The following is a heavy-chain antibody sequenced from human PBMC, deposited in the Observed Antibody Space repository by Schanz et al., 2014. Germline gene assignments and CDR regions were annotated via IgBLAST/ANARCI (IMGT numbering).Heavy chain of an antibody. D-gene: IGHD2-2*01. J-gene: IGHJ3*02. CDR1: GYSLNELS. CDR3: AGYVGGCSSSTSCSAFEI. CDR2: INPSSGTT. V-gene: IGHV1-46*02. Sequence: QVQLVQSGAEVKKPGASVKVSCKVSGYSLNELSMHWVRQAPGRGLEWMGRINPSSGTTRIAQNFHGRLTMTRDTSTSAVYMELSRLKSEDAAVDDWAGYVGGCSSSTSCSAFEIWGQGTMVTVSS.